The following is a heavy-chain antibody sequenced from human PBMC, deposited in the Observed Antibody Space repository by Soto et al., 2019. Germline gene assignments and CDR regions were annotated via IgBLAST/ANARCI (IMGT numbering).Heavy chain of an antibody. D-gene: IGHD3-9*01. CDR3: ARVTTFYDILTSSYALNYFDY. CDR2: IYAGGNT. J-gene: IGHJ4*02. Sequence: GGSLRLSCAASGSSVTSNYMTWVRQAPGEGLECVSVIYAGGNTYYPDSVKGRFTISSDNSKNTLFLQMNNLRAEDTAVYYCARVTTFYDILTSSYALNYFDYWGQGTRVTVSS. CDR1: GSSVTSNY. V-gene: IGHV3-53*01.